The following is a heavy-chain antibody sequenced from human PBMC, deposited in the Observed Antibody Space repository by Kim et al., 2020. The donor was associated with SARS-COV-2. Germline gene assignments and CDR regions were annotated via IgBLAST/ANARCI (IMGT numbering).Heavy chain of an antibody. Sequence: SETLSLTCTVSGGSISSGDYYWSWIRQPPGKGLEWIGYIYYSGSTYYSPSLKSRITFSVDTSKNQFSLKLNSVTAADTAVYYCARGGVGATFLSYWGQGTLVTVSS. CDR3: ARGGVGATFLSY. D-gene: IGHD1-26*01. J-gene: IGHJ4*02. CDR1: GGSISSGDYY. CDR2: IYYSGST. V-gene: IGHV4-30-4*01.